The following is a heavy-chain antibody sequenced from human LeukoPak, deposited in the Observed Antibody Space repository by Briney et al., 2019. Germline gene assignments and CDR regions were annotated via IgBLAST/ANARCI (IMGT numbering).Heavy chain of an antibody. D-gene: IGHD3-16*02. Sequence: PGGSLRLSCAASGFTFSSYGMHWVRQAPGKGLEWVAVISYDGSNKYYADSVKGRYTISRDNSKNTLYLQMNSLRAEDTAVYYCASGGDYDYVWGSYRYRVDAFDIWGQGTMVTVSS. CDR2: ISYDGSNK. J-gene: IGHJ3*02. V-gene: IGHV3-30*03. CDR1: GFTFSSYG. CDR3: ASGGDYDYVWGSYRYRVDAFDI.